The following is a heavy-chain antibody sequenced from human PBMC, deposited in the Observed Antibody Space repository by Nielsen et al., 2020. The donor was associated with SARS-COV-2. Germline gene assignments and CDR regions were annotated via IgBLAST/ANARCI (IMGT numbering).Heavy chain of an antibody. CDR2: IWYDGSYK. J-gene: IGHJ4*02. CDR3: ARGAVAGASSLDY. V-gene: IGHV3-30*19. CDR1: GFTFSSYG. Sequence: GESLKISCAASGFTFSSYGMHWVRQAPGKGLEWVAVIWYDGSYKYYADSVKGRFAISRENSRNTVFLQMNSLTTDDTAVYYCARGAVAGASSLDYWGQGTLVTVSS. D-gene: IGHD6-19*01.